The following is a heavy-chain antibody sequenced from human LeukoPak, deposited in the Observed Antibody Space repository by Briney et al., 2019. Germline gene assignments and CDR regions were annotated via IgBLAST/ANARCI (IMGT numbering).Heavy chain of an antibody. V-gene: IGHV3-48*03. Sequence: GGSLRLSCAASGFTFGTYEMNWVRQAPGKGLEWVSYISISGSTIYHADSVKGRFTISRDNAKNSLYLQLNSLRAEDTAVYYCARSPGLVGANYFDYWGQGTLVTVSS. CDR1: GFTFGTYE. D-gene: IGHD1-26*01. J-gene: IGHJ4*02. CDR2: ISISGSTI. CDR3: ARSPGLVGANYFDY.